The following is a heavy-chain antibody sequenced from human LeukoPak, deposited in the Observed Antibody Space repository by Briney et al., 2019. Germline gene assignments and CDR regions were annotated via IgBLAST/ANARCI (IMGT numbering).Heavy chain of an antibody. J-gene: IGHJ6*03. CDR2: IKSKPDGGTT. CDR3: TTLNYDFWSGSHYFYYYMDV. Sequence: GGSLRLSCAASGFTFNNAWMSWGRQAPGKGLEWGGRIKSKPDGGTTDYAGTVKGRFTVSRDDSKNMLYLQMNSLNTEDTAVYYCTTLNYDFWSGSHYFYYYMDVWRKGTTVTVSS. CDR1: GFTFNNAW. D-gene: IGHD3-3*01. V-gene: IGHV3-15*01.